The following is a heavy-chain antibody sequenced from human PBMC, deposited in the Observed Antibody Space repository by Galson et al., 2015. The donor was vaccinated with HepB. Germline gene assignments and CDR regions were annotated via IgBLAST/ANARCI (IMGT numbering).Heavy chain of an antibody. Sequence: SLRLSCAASGFTFSDYGMNWVRQAPGKGLEWISYISGSSSVIHYADSVKGRFTISRDNAKNSLYLQMNSLRDEDTALYYCVRGGRGLDNWFDPWGQGTLVTVSS. D-gene: IGHD3-10*01. CDR2: ISGSSSVI. CDR1: GFTFSDYG. J-gene: IGHJ5*02. CDR3: VRGGRGLDNWFDP. V-gene: IGHV3-48*02.